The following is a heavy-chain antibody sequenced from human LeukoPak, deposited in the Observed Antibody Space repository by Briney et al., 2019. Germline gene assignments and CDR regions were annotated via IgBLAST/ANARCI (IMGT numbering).Heavy chain of an antibody. V-gene: IGHV4-59*01. D-gene: IGHD2-21*02. J-gene: IGHJ4*02. Sequence: SETLSLTCSVSGGSISSYYWGWIRQPPGKGLEWIGYIYYSGSTNYNPSLKSRVTISVDTSKNQFSLKLSSVTAADTAVYYCARDRDCHFDYWGQGTLVTVSS. CDR1: GGSISSYY. CDR2: IYYSGST. CDR3: ARDRDCHFDY.